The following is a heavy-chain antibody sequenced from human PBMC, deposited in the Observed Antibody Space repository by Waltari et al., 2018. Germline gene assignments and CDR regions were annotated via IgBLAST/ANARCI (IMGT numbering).Heavy chain of an antibody. D-gene: IGHD4-17*01. CDR2: ISGSGAFT. CDR1: GYTLANFS. CDR3: AKVTNDYGDYIFDY. V-gene: IGHV3-23*04. J-gene: IGHJ4*02. Sequence: EVQLVESGGAFVQPGGSLKLYCAASGYTLANFSLSWVRQAPGKGLEWVSGISGSGAFTYYPDFAKGRFTISRDESKNILYLQMNSLRGDDTAVYYCAKVTNDYGDYIFDYWGQGTVVSVSS.